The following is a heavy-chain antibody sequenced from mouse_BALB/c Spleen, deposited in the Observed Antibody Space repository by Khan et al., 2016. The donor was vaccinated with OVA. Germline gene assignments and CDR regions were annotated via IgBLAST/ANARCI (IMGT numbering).Heavy chain of an antibody. J-gene: IGHJ4*01. CDR2: ISSAGTFT. Sequence: EVELVESGGDLVKPGGSLKLSCAASGFTFSTYGMSWVRQTPDKRLEWVATISSAGTFTYYPDSVTGRFTISRDNAKNTLYLQVNSLRSEDTAMYYCARHWVGIMDYWGQGTSLTVSS. CDR1: GFTFSTYG. D-gene: IGHD1-1*01. CDR3: ARHWVGIMDY. V-gene: IGHV5-6*01.